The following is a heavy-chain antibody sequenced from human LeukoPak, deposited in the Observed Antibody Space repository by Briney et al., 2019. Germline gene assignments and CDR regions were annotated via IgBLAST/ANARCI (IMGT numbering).Heavy chain of an antibody. J-gene: IGHJ4*02. D-gene: IGHD4-17*01. CDR3: ARDSDYGDHADY. V-gene: IGHV1-46*01. CDR2: INPSGGST. CDR1: GYTFTSYY. Sequence: GASVKVSCKASGYTFTSYYIHWMRQAPGQGLEWMGIINPSGGSTSYAQKFQGRVTMTRDMSTSTVYMELSSLRSEDTAVYYCARDSDYGDHADYWGQGTLVTVSS.